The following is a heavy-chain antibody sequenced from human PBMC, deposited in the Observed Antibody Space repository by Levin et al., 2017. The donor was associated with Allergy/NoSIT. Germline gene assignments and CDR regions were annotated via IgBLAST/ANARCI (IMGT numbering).Heavy chain of an antibody. Sequence: VSGPTLVKPTQTLTLTCTFSGFSLSTSGVGVGWIRQPPGKALEWLALIYWDDDERYSPSLKSRLTITKDTSKNQVVLTMTNMDPVDTATYYCAHRRGSGSYFDYWGQGTLVTVSS. V-gene: IGHV2-5*02. CDR2: IYWDDDE. J-gene: IGHJ4*02. CDR3: AHRRGSGSYFDY. CDR1: GFSLSTSGVG. D-gene: IGHD3-10*01.